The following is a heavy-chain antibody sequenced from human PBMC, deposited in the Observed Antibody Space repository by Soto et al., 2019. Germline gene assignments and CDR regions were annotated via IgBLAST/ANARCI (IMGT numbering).Heavy chain of an antibody. J-gene: IGHJ6*02. CDR2: ITETGGDT. CDR1: GFPFSNFV. V-gene: IGHV3-23*01. Sequence: LILSCAASGFPFSNFVMRWVRQTPGKGLEWVSTITETGGDTYYTDSVKGRFTVSRNNSKNTLYLQMTSLRAEDTALYYCTKASSDRHHMDVWGQGTTVTVS. CDR3: TKASSDRHHMDV.